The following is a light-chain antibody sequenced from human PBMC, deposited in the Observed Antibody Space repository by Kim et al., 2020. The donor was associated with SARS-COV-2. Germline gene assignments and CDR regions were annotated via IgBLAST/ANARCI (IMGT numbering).Light chain of an antibody. Sequence: YELTQPPSVSVSPGQTASIPCSGYRLGEKFASWYQQMPGQSPILVIYQDTQRAPGIPERFSGSNSGDTATLTIAGTQAMDEAHYYCQTWGTSVVFGGGT. J-gene: IGLJ2*01. CDR3: QTWGTSVV. CDR1: RLGEKF. V-gene: IGLV3-1*01. CDR2: QDT.